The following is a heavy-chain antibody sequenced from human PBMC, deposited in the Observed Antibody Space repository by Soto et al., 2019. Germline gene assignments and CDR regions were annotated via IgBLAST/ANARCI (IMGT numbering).Heavy chain of an antibody. D-gene: IGHD4-17*01. V-gene: IGHV3-53*01. J-gene: IGHJ5*02. CDR1: GFTVSSNY. CDR2: IYSGGST. Sequence: PGGSLRLSCAASGFTVSSNYMSWVRHAPGKGLEWVSVIYSGGSTYYADSVKGRFTISRDNSKNTLYLQMNSLRAEDTAVYYCARGRDYNNWFDPWGQGTLVTVSS. CDR3: ARGRDYNNWFDP.